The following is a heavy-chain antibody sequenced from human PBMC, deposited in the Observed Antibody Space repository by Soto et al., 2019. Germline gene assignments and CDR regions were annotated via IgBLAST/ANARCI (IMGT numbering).Heavy chain of an antibody. J-gene: IGHJ6*02. CDR2: IYSTGIT. CDR3: ARGPRGQLSGMDV. V-gene: IGHV4-4*07. D-gene: IGHD3-10*01. CDR1: DGSISCYY. Sequence: SETLSLTCTVADGSISCYYWSWTRQSAGKGLEWIGRIYSTGITDKNPSFKSRVTMSVDTSKNQLVLKLRSVTAADTAVYYCARGPRGQLSGMDVWGQGTTVTVSS.